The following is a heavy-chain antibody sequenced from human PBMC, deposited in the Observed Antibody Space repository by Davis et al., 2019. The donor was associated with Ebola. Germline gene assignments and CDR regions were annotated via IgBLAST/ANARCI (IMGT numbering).Heavy chain of an antibody. J-gene: IGHJ4*02. CDR3: ARAGFGEIYFDY. D-gene: IGHD3-10*01. CDR1: GFTFSSYD. V-gene: IGHV3-13*01. CDR2: IGTAGDT. Sequence: PGGSLRLSCAASGFTFSSYDMHWVRHATGKGLEWVSAIGTAGDTYYPGSVKGRFTISREKAKNSLYLQMNSLRGEDTAVYYCARAGFGEIYFDYWGRGTLVTVSS.